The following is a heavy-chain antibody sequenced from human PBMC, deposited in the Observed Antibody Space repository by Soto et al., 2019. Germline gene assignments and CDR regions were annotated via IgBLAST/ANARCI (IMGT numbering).Heavy chain of an antibody. CDR2: IKQDGSEK. V-gene: IGHV3-7*03. D-gene: IGHD1-26*01. CDR1: GFTFSSYW. CDR3: ASGSYWSHQYYFDY. Sequence: VGSLRLSCAASGFTFSSYWMSWVRQAPGKGLEWVANIKQDGSEKYYVDSVKGRFTISRDNAKNSLYLQMNSLRAEDTAVYYCASGSYWSHQYYFDYWGQGTLVTVSS. J-gene: IGHJ4*02.